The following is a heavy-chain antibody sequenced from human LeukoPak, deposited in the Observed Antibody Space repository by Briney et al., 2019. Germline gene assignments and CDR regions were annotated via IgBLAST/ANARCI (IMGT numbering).Heavy chain of an antibody. Sequence: GGSLRLSCAASGFTFSIYWMSWVRQAPGKGLEWVAVISYDGLKKYYADSVRGRFAISRDDSKNTLYLQMNSLRAEDTAVYYCAKAGSYSSSWYSGYYYMDVWGKGTTVTVSS. D-gene: IGHD6-13*01. V-gene: IGHV3-30*09. CDR2: ISYDGLKK. CDR1: GFTFSIYW. J-gene: IGHJ6*03. CDR3: AKAGSYSSSWYSGYYYMDV.